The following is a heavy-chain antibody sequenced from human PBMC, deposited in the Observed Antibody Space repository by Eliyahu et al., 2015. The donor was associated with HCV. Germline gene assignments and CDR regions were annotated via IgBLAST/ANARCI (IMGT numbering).Heavy chain of an antibody. CDR3: ARDHISYNYFGLDV. J-gene: IGHJ6*02. CDR2: ITISGDTT. V-gene: IGHV3-23*01. CDR1: XFSFSSFA. D-gene: IGHD5-24*01. Sequence: EVQLLESGGXLVQPGXXLXLXCXXSXFSFSSFAMSWVRQPPGKGLEWVSAITISGDTTFYADSVKGRLTISRDNFKNTVYLQMNILRPEDTAVYYCARDHISYNYFGLDVWGQGTTVSVSS.